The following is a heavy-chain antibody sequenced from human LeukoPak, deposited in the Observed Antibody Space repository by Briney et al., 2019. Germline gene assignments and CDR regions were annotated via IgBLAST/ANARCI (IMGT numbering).Heavy chain of an antibody. CDR2: IRINSYGGTT. J-gene: IGHJ4*02. CDR1: GFTFGDYG. V-gene: IGHV3-49*04. D-gene: IGHD2-8*02. Sequence: QAGGSLRLSCTASGFTFGDYGMSWVRQAPGKGLEWVGFIRINSYGGTTEYAASVKGRFTISRDDSKSIAYLQMNSLKSEDTAVYYCTRILPDHLVFVHWGQGTLVTVSS. CDR3: TRILPDHLVFVH.